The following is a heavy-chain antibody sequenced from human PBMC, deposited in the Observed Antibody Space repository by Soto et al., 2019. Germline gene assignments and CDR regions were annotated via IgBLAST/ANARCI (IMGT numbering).Heavy chain of an antibody. D-gene: IGHD3-9*01. CDR2: IKQDGSEK. V-gene: IGHV3-7*01. CDR1: GFTFSSYW. CDR3: ARDGAGYFDWLFAFDI. J-gene: IGHJ3*02. Sequence: EVQLVESGGGLVQPGGSLRLSCAASGFTFSSYWMSWVRQAPGKGLAWVANIKQDGSEKYYVDSVKGRFTISRDNAKNSLYLQMNSLRAEDTAVYYCARDGAGYFDWLFAFDIWGQGTMVTVSS.